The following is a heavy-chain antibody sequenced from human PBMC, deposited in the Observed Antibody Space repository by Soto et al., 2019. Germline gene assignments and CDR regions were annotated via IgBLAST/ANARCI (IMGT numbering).Heavy chain of an antibody. Sequence: GGSLRLSCAASGFSVSSNHMSWVRQVPGKGLEWVSLIHSAGNTYYADSGKGRFSISRDNSNNTMYLQMNSLRAEDTAIYYCARDVYGPFDHWGQGALVTVSS. CDR3: ARDVYGPFDH. CDR2: IHSAGNT. V-gene: IGHV3-66*01. J-gene: IGHJ4*02. CDR1: GFSVSSNH. D-gene: IGHD4-17*01.